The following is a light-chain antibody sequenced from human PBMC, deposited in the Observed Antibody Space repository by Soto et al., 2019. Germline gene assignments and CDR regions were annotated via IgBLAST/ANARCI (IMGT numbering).Light chain of an antibody. CDR2: KAS. CDR3: QQYNTDPLT. V-gene: IGKV1-5*03. J-gene: IGKJ4*01. Sequence: DIQMTQSPSTLSASVGDRVTITCRASQSISSWLAWYQQKPGKAPKLLIYKASSLESGVPSRFSGSGSGTEFTLTISSLQTDDFATYYCQQYNTDPLTFGGGTKVDIK. CDR1: QSISSW.